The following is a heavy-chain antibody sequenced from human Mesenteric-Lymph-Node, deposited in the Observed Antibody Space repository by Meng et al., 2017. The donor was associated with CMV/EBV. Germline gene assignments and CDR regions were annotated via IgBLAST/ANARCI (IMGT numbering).Heavy chain of an antibody. J-gene: IGHJ6*02. D-gene: IGHD2-2*01. CDR3: ASVGYYYGMDV. Sequence: GESLKISCAASGFTFSNYWMHWVRQAPGKGLVWVSRLNPSGYGISYADSVKGRFTISRDNAKNTMYLQMNSLRAEDTAVYYCASVGYYYGMDVWGQGTTVTVSS. CDR2: LNPSGYGI. CDR1: GFTFSNYW. V-gene: IGHV3-74*01.